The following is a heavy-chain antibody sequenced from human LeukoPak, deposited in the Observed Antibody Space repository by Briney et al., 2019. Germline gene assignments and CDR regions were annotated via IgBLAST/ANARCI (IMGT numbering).Heavy chain of an antibody. CDR3: ARDPPDYGGNPYPYP. V-gene: IGHV4-34*01. D-gene: IGHD4-23*01. CDR2: INHSGST. J-gene: IGHJ5*02. Sequence: PSETLSLTCAVYGGSFSGYYWSWIRQPPGKGLEWIGEINHSGSTNYNPSLKSRVTISVDTSKNQFSLKLSSVPAADTAVYYCARDPPDYGGNPYPYPWGQGTLVTVSS. CDR1: GGSFSGYY.